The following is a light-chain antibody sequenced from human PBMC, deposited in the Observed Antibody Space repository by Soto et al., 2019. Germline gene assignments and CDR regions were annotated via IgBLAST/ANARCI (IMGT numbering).Light chain of an antibody. CDR1: QSVDKD. V-gene: IGKV3-15*01. CDR2: DAS. CDR3: HQYNQWPRT. Sequence: EIVLTQSQDTLSVCPGERATLSCRPSQSVDKDLAWYRQKPGQAPSLLVYDASTRATGVPARFSGSGSGTEFTLTITSLQSEDFAVYFCHQYNQWPRTFGRGTKVDI. J-gene: IGKJ1*01.